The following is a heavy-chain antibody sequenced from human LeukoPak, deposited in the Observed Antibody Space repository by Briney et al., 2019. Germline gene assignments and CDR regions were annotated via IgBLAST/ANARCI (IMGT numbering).Heavy chain of an antibody. Sequence: GGSLRLSCAASGFTFSSYAMSWVRQAPGKGLEWVSAISGSGGSTYYADSLKGRFTISRDNSKNTLYLQMNSLRAEDTAVYYCAADYYGSGSHSANYYYYGMDVWGQGTTVTVSS. CDR2: ISGSGGST. D-gene: IGHD3-10*01. J-gene: IGHJ6*02. V-gene: IGHV3-23*01. CDR1: GFTFSSYA. CDR3: AADYYGSGSHSANYYYYGMDV.